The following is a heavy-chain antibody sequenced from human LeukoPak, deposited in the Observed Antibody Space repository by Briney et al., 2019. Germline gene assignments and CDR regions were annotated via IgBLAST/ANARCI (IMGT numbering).Heavy chain of an antibody. D-gene: IGHD6-19*01. Sequence: ASVKVSCKASGYTLSGYYMHWVRQAPGQGLEWMGGINANSGGTNYAQKFQGRVTMTRDTSINTAYMVLNNLKSDDTAVYYCARAVAGTGDYWGQGTLVTVSS. CDR1: GYTLSGYY. J-gene: IGHJ4*02. V-gene: IGHV1-2*02. CDR3: ARAVAGTGDY. CDR2: INANSGGT.